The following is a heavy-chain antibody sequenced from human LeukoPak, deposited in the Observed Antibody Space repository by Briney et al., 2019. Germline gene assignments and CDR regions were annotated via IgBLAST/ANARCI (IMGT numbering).Heavy chain of an antibody. V-gene: IGHV3-23*01. Sequence: GGSLRLSCAASGFTFSTYSMNWVRQAPGMGLEWVSAISAGGGGTNYADSVKGRFTISRDNSKNTLYLQMNSLRAEDTAVYYCTRNWGSDNWFDPWGQGTLVTVSS. CDR3: TRNWGSDNWFDP. CDR2: ISAGGGGT. CDR1: GFTFSTYS. D-gene: IGHD7-27*01. J-gene: IGHJ5*02.